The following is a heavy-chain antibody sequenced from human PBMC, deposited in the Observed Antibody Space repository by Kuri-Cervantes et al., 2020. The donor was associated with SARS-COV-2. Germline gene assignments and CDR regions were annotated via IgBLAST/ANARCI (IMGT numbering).Heavy chain of an antibody. J-gene: IGHJ4*02. CDR1: GFTFSSYG. CDR3: AKEERTAFDY. CDR2: ISYDGSNK. V-gene: IGHV3-30*18. Sequence: SLKISCAASGFTFSSYGMHWVRQAPGKGLEWVAVISYDGSNKYYADSVKGRFTISRDNSKNTLYLQMNSLRAEDTAVYYCAKEERTAFDYWGQGTLVTVSS.